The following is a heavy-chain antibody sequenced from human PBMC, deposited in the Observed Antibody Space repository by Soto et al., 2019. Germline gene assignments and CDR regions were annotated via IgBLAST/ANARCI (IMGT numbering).Heavy chain of an antibody. J-gene: IGHJ6*02. CDR3: ARGRDYGDYDGYYYGMDV. Sequence: QVQLVESGGGVVQPGRSLRLSCAASGFTFSSYAMHWVRQAPGKGLEWVAVISYDGSNKYYADSVKGRFTISRDNSKNTLYLQMNSLRAEDTALYYCARGRDYGDYDGYYYGMDVWGQGTTVTVSS. V-gene: IGHV3-30-3*01. CDR2: ISYDGSNK. CDR1: GFTFSSYA. D-gene: IGHD4-17*01.